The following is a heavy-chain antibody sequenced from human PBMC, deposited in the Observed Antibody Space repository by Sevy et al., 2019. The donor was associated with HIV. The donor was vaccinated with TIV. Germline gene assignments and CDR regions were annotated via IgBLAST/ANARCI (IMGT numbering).Heavy chain of an antibody. D-gene: IGHD3-22*01. CDR2: ISSSGSTI. CDR3: ARDSRSIVVVITNDAFDI. CDR1: GFTFSDYY. J-gene: IGHJ3*02. V-gene: IGHV3-11*01. Sequence: GGSLRLSCAASGFTFSDYYMSWIRQAPGKGLEWVSYISSSGSTIYYADSVKGRFTISRDNAKNSLYLQMNSLRAEDTAVYYCARDSRSIVVVITNDAFDIWGQGTMVTVSS.